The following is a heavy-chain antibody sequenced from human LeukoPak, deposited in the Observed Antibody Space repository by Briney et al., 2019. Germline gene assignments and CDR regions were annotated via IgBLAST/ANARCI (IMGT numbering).Heavy chain of an antibody. Sequence: SETLSLTCIVSGGSISSGGYYWSWIRQHPGKGLEWIGYIYYSGSTYYNPSLKSRVTISVDTSKNQFSLKLSSVTAADTAVYYCARVATPVFDPWGQGTLVTVSS. CDR3: ARVATPVFDP. J-gene: IGHJ5*02. D-gene: IGHD2-15*01. V-gene: IGHV4-31*03. CDR2: IYYSGST. CDR1: GGSISSGGYY.